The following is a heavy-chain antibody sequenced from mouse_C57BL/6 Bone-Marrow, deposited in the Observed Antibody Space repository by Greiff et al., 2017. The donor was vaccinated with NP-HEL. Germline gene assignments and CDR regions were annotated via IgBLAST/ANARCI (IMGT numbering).Heavy chain of an antibody. D-gene: IGHD1-1*01. V-gene: IGHV1-81*01. CDR2: IYPRSGNT. CDR3: ARRNYGSSYGY. Sequence: VQLQQSGAELARPGASMKLSCKASGYTFTSYGISWVKQRTGQGLEWIGEIYPRSGNTYYNEKFKGKATLTADKSSSTAYMELRSLTSEDSAVYFCARRNYGSSYGYWGQGTTLTVSS. CDR1: GYTFTSYG. J-gene: IGHJ2*01.